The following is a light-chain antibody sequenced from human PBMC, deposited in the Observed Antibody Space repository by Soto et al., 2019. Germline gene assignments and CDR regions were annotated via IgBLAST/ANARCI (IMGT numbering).Light chain of an antibody. V-gene: IGKV1-5*03. J-gene: IGKJ1*01. CDR2: KAS. Sequence: DIQMTQTPSTLSASVGDRVTITCRASQSISNWLAWYRQKPGRAPKLLIYKASSLESGVPSRFSGSGFGTEFTLTITSLQPDDFATYYCQQYDTYPWTFGQGTKVEIK. CDR1: QSISNW. CDR3: QQYDTYPWT.